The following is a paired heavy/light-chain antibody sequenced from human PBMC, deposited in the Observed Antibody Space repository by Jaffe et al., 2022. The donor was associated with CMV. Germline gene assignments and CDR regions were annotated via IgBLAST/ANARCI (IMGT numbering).Heavy chain of an antibody. CDR1: GGTFSSYA. CDR3: ARGTVRVAGTPGIFGYYYYGMDV. CDR2: IIPIFGTA. J-gene: IGHJ6*02. V-gene: IGHV1-69*01. Sequence: QVQLVQSGAEVKKPGSSVKVSCKASGGTFSSYAISWVRQAPGQGLEWMGGIIPIFGTANYAQKFQGRVTITADESTSTAYMELSSLRSEDTAVYYCARGTVRVAGTPGIFGYYYYGMDVWGQGTTVTVSS. D-gene: IGHD6-19*01.
Light chain of an antibody. J-gene: IGKJ5*01. CDR2: LGS. V-gene: IGKV2-28*01. CDR3: MQALQTPT. CDR1: QSLLHSNGYNY. Sequence: DIVMTQSPLSLPVTPGEPASISCRSSQSLLHSNGYNYLDWYLQKPGQSPQLLIYLGSNRASGVPDRFSGSGSGTDFTLKISRVEAEDVGVYYCMQALQTPTFGQGTRLEIK.